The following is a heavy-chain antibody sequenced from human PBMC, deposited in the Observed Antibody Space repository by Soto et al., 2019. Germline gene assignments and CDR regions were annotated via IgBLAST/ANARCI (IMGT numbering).Heavy chain of an antibody. Sequence: GSLRLSCAASGFTFSSYSMNWVRQAPGKGLEWVSYISSSSSTIYYADSVKGRFTISRDNAKNSLYLQMNSLRDEDTAVYYCARPSRIAARQDYYYYGMDVWGQGTTVTVSS. CDR1: GFTFSSYS. CDR2: ISSSSSTI. V-gene: IGHV3-48*02. D-gene: IGHD6-6*01. J-gene: IGHJ6*02. CDR3: ARPSRIAARQDYYYYGMDV.